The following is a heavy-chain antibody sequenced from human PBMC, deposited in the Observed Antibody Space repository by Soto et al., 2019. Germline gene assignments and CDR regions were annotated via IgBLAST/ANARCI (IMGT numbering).Heavy chain of an antibody. CDR3: AKDSSPGKEPFDY. V-gene: IGHV3-23*01. Sequence: PGGSLRLSCAASGFPFSSYAMSWVRQAPGKGLEWVSAISGSGGSTYYADSVKGRFTISRDNSKNTLYLQMNSLRAEDTAVYYCAKDSSPGKEPFDYWGQGTLVTVSS. D-gene: IGHD1-1*01. J-gene: IGHJ4*02. CDR2: ISGSGGST. CDR1: GFPFSSYA.